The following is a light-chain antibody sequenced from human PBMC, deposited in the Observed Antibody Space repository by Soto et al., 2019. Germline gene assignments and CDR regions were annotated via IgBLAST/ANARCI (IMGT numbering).Light chain of an antibody. CDR1: QSIGTN. CDR3: QQYAGCPLT. CDR2: KTS. V-gene: IGKV3-15*01. J-gene: IGKJ4*01. Sequence: EVVMRQSPATVSVSPGERTSLSCRASQSIGTNLGWYQQKPGQAPRLLISKTSTRATGVPARFSGSGSGTEFTLTISSLQSEDIAVYYCQQYAGCPLTFG.